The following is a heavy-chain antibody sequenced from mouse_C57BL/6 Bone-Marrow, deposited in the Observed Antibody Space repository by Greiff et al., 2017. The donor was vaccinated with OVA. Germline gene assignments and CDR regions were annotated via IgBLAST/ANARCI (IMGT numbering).Heavy chain of an antibody. CDR1: GFTFSSYA. CDR2: ISDGGSYT. J-gene: IGHJ2*01. D-gene: IGHD4-1*01. CDR3: ARLGYYFDY. Sequence: EVQLVESGGGLVKPGGSLKLSCAASGFTFSSYAMSWVRQTPEKRLEWVATISDGGSYTYYPDNVKGRFTIARDNAKNNLYLQMSHLKSEDTAMYYSARLGYYFDYWGQGTTLTVSS. V-gene: IGHV5-4*01.